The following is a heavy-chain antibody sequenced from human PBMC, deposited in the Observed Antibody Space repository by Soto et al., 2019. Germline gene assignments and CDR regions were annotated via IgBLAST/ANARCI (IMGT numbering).Heavy chain of an antibody. Sequence: APDTRSLTSAVHGGTFSVFYWSWIRQSRGKGLEWIGEINHSGSTNYNPSLKSRVTISVDTSRDQFSLNLSSVTAADTAMYYCASALGGHWGQGILVTVSS. D-gene: IGHD3-16*01. J-gene: IGHJ4*02. CDR3: ASALGGH. CDR2: INHSGST. V-gene: IGHV4-34*08. CDR1: GGTFSVFY.